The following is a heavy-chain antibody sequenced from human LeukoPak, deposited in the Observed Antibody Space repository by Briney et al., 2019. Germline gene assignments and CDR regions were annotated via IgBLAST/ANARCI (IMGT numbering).Heavy chain of an antibody. CDR3: ASGGAGIAAAP. CDR1: GGSISSYY. J-gene: IGHJ3*01. Sequence: SETLSLTCTVSGGSISSYYWSWIRQPPGKGLEWIGYIYYSGSTNYHPSLKSRVTISVDTSKNQFSLKLTSVTAADTAIYYCASGGAGIAAAPWGRGTMVTVSS. V-gene: IGHV4-59*01. CDR2: IYYSGST. D-gene: IGHD6-13*01.